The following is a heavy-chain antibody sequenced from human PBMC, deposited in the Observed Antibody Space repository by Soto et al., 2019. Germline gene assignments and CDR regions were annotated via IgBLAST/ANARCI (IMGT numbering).Heavy chain of an antibody. J-gene: IGHJ6*02. D-gene: IGHD4-17*01. V-gene: IGHV5-10-1*01. CDR1: GYSFTSYW. CDR2: IDPSDSYT. CDR3: ARRGNGYYYYGMDV. Sequence: PGESLKISCKGSGYSFTSYWISWVRQMPGKGLEWMGRIDPSDSYTNYSPSFQGHVTISADKSISTAYLQWSSLKASDTAMYYCARRGNGYYYYGMDVWGQGXTVTVYS.